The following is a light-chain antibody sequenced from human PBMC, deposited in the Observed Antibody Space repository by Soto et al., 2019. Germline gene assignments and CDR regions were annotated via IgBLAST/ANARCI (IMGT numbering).Light chain of an antibody. Sequence: DIQMTQSPSSLSASVGDRVTITCRASQSVNTWLAWYQQKPGEAPKLLIYKASSLQSGVPSRFSGSGSGTEFTLTISSLQPDDFATYYCLQYNAYSARTFGQGTKVDIK. CDR3: LQYNAYSART. CDR1: QSVNTW. CDR2: KAS. V-gene: IGKV1-5*03. J-gene: IGKJ1*01.